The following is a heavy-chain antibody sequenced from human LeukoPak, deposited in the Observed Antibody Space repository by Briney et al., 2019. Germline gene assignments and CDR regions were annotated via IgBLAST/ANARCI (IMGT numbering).Heavy chain of an antibody. CDR2: ISSSGSTI. V-gene: IGHV3-48*03. D-gene: IGHD2-15*01. CDR1: GFTFSSYE. J-gene: IGHJ6*03. CDR3: AKRADGCSGVSCYYYYMDV. Sequence: GGSLRLSCAASGFTFSSYEMNWVRQAPGKGLEWVSYISSSGSTIYYADSVKGRFTISRDNAKKSLYLQMNSLRAEDTAVYYCAKRADGCSGVSCYYYYMDVWGKGTTVTVSS.